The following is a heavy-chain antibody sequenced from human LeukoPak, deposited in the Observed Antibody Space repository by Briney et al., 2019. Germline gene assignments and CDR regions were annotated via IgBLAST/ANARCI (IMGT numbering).Heavy chain of an antibody. CDR1: GYTFTSYY. D-gene: IGHD4-17*01. CDR3: ARDPPPEDYGDPYYYYGMDV. J-gene: IGHJ6*02. CDR2: INPSGGST. V-gene: IGHV1-46*01. Sequence: ASVKVSCKASGYTFTSYYMHWVRQAPGQGLEGMGIINPSGGSTSYAQKFQGRVTMTRDTSTITVYMELSSLRSEDTAVYYCARDPPPEDYGDPYYYYGMDVWGQGTTVTVSS.